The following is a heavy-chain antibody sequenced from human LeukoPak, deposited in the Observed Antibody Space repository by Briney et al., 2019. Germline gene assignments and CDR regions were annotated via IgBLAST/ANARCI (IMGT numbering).Heavy chain of an antibody. Sequence: KPSETLSLTCTVSGGSISSSSYYWGWIRQPPGKGLEWIGSIYYSGSTYYNPSLKSRVTISVDTSKNQFSLKLSSVTAADTAVYYCARDDSSGWYQNYWGQGTLVTVSS. D-gene: IGHD6-19*01. CDR1: GGSISSSSYY. CDR3: ARDDSSGWYQNY. CDR2: IYYSGST. J-gene: IGHJ4*02. V-gene: IGHV4-39*07.